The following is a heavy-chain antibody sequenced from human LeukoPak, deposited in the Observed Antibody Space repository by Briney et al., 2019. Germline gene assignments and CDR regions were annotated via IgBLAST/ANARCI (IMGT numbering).Heavy chain of an antibody. J-gene: IGHJ6*02. V-gene: IGHV3-21*01. CDR3: ARDVGIYSSSWYSEYYYGMDV. CDR2: ISSSNSYI. Sequence: GGSLRLSCAPSGFTFSSYTMNWVRQAPEKGLEWVSSISSSNSYIYYTDSVKRRFTISRDNAKNSLYLQMNSLRAEGTAVYYCARDVGIYSSSWYSEYYYGMDVWGQGTTVTVSS. D-gene: IGHD6-13*01. CDR1: GFTFSSYT.